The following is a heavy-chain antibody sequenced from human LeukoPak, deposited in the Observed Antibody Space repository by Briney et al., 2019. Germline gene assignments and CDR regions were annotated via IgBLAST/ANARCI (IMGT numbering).Heavy chain of an antibody. CDR1: GGTFSSYA. J-gene: IGHJ4*02. Sequence: SVKVSCKASGGTFSSYAISWVRQAPGQGLEWMGRIIPILGIANYAQKFQGRVTITADKSTSTAYMELSSLRSDDTAVYYCAREGSHYYDSSGHQGYWGQGTLVTVSS. V-gene: IGHV1-69*04. CDR2: IIPILGIA. CDR3: AREGSHYYDSSGHQGY. D-gene: IGHD3-22*01.